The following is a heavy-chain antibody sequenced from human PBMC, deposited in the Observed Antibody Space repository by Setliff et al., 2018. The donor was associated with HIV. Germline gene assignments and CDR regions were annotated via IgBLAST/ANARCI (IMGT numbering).Heavy chain of an antibody. CDR2: TSHDGGEK. CDR3: ARDPTSHWGYYMDL. V-gene: IGHV3-30*04. CDR1: GINFANFA. D-gene: IGHD7-27*01. J-gene: IGHJ6*03. Sequence: TGGSLRLSCEASGINFANFAIHWVRQAPGKGLEWVAVTSHDGGEKYYADSVKGRFTISRDNSKNTLFLQMNSLRAEDTAVYYCARDPTSHWGYYMDLWGKGTTVTVSS.